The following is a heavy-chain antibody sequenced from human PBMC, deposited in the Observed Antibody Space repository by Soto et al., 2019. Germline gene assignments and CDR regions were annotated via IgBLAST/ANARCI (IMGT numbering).Heavy chain of an antibody. Sequence: PSETLSLTCAVYGGSFSGYYWSWIRQPPGKGLEWIGEINHSGSTNYNPSLKSRVTISVDTSKNQFPLKLSSVTAADTAVYYCARVNTAMARDYWGQGTLVTV. V-gene: IGHV4-34*09. CDR1: GGSFSGYY. CDR3: ARVNTAMARDY. D-gene: IGHD5-18*01. J-gene: IGHJ4*02. CDR2: INHSGST.